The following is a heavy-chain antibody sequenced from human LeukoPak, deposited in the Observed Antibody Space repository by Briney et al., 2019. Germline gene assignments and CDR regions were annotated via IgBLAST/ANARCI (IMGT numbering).Heavy chain of an antibody. J-gene: IGHJ3*02. CDR2: IYHTGST. V-gene: IGHV4-4*02. Sequence: SGTLSLTCAVSGGSISSSNWWSWVRQPPGKGLEWIGEIYHTGSTNYSPSLKSRVTISVDKSKNQFSLKLSSVTAADTAVYYCAREPRGVLRGAFDIWGQGTMVTVSS. CDR1: GGSISSSNW. CDR3: AREPRGVLRGAFDI. D-gene: IGHD3-10*01.